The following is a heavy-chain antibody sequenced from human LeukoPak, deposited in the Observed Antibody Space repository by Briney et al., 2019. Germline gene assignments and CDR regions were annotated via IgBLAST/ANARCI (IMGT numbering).Heavy chain of an antibody. Sequence: ASVTVSFTASGGTFSSYAISWVRQAPGQGLEWMGGIIPIFGTANYAQKFQGRVTITADESTSTAYMELSSLRSEDTAVYYRARGGEWLLPFDYWGQGTLVTVSS. CDR3: ARGGEWLLPFDY. V-gene: IGHV1-69*01. D-gene: IGHD3-22*01. CDR2: IIPIFGTA. J-gene: IGHJ4*02. CDR1: GGTFSSYA.